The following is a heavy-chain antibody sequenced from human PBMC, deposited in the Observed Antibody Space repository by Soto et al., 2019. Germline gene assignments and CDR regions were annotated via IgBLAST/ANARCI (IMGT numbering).Heavy chain of an antibody. Sequence: QVQLVESGGGVVQPGRSLRLSCAASGFTFSSYGMHWVRQAPGKGLEWVAVISYDGSNKYYADSVKGRFTISRDNSKNPLLPEKNSMGAGEPAVYYWGKETGGGASSSSGYWGQGTLVTVSS. J-gene: IGHJ4*02. V-gene: IGHV3-30*18. CDR1: GFTFSSYG. CDR2: ISYDGSNK. D-gene: IGHD6-6*01. CDR3: GKETGGGASSSSGY.